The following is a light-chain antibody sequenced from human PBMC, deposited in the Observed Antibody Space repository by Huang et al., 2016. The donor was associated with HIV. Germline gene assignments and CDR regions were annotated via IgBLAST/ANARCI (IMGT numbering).Light chain of an antibody. V-gene: IGKV1-33*01. Sequence: DIQMTQSPSSLSASVGDRDTITCQASQDITNFLKWYQEKPGKAPKLLIYDASNLETGVPSRFSGGGSGTYFTLTISSLQPEDFATYYCQQYNNLPYTFGQGTKLEIK. CDR2: DAS. CDR3: QQYNNLPYT. J-gene: IGKJ2*01. CDR1: QDITNF.